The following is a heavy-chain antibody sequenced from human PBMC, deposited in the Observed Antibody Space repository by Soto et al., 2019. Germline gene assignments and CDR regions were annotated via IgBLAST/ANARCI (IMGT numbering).Heavy chain of an antibody. Sequence: ASVKVSCKASGYTFTSYGISWVRQAPGQGLEWMGWISAYNGNTNYAQKLQGRVTMTTDTSTSTAYMELRSLRSDDTAVYSCARARIAVAGPPYYFDYWGQGTLVTVSS. CDR3: ARARIAVAGPPYYFDY. V-gene: IGHV1-18*04. CDR2: ISAYNGNT. D-gene: IGHD6-19*01. J-gene: IGHJ4*02. CDR1: GYTFTSYG.